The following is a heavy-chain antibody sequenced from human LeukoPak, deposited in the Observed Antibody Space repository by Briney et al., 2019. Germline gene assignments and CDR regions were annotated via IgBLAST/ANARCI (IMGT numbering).Heavy chain of an antibody. D-gene: IGHD6-19*01. CDR3: ARPGPYSSGWYQDFDY. J-gene: IGHJ4*02. V-gene: IGHV3-74*01. Sequence: PGGSLRLSCAASGFTLSNYWIHWVRHAPGKGLVGVAYINSDGSRTSYADSVKGRFTISRDNAKNTVHLLMNSLRVEDTAVYYCARPGPYSSGWYQDFDYWGQGTLVTVSS. CDR2: INSDGSRT. CDR1: GFTLSNYW.